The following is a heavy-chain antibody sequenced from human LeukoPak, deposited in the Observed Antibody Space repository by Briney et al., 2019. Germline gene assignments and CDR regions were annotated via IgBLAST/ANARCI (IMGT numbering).Heavy chain of an antibody. J-gene: IGHJ5*02. CDR2: IKQDGSEK. CDR1: GFTFSSYW. V-gene: IGHV3-7*01. D-gene: IGHD2-2*01. Sequence: PGGSLRLSCAASGFTFSSYWMSWVRQAPGKGLEWVANIKQDGSEKYYVDSVKGRFTISRDNAKNSLDLQMNSLRAEDTAVYYCARGPTHIVVGNWFDPWGQGTLVTVSS. CDR3: ARGPTHIVVGNWFDP.